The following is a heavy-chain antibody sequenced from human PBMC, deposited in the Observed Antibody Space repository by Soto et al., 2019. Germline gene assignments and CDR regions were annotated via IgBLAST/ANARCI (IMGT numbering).Heavy chain of an antibody. CDR1: GFILSDCA. Sequence: EVQLVESGGGLVQPGGSLRLSCATSGFILSDCAMNWVRQAPGKGLEWVSYISISSSVIDYADSVMGRFTVSRDNARNSLYLQMNSLRAEDTAVYYCARDLSWGSNWYYYMDVWGKGTTVTVSS. CDR2: ISISSSVI. V-gene: IGHV3-48*01. CDR3: ARDLSWGSNWYYYMDV. J-gene: IGHJ6*03. D-gene: IGHD7-27*01.